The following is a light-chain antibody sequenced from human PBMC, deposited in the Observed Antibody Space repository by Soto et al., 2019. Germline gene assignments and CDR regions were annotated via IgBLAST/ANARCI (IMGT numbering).Light chain of an antibody. V-gene: IGLV2-14*03. CDR2: DVS. J-gene: IGLJ1*01. CDR1: SSDVGAYNS. Sequence: QSVLTQPAPVSGSPGQSIAISCTGTSSDVGAYNSVSWYQQHPGRAPKLMIHDVSDRPSGVSNRFSGSKSGNTASLTISGLQAEDEADYYCSSYTSSSSLVFGTGTKVTVL. CDR3: SSYTSSSSLV.